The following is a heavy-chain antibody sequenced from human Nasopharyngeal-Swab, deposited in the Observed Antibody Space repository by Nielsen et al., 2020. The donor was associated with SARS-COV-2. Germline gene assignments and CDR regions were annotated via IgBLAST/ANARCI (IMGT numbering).Heavy chain of an antibody. CDR2: IYPSDSDT. V-gene: IGHV5-51*01. CDR3: ARQLMITFGGVIVTGAFDI. Sequence: KVSCKGSGYSFTSYWIGWVRQMPGKGLEWMGIIYPSDSDTRYSPSFQGQVTISADKSISTAYLQWSSLKASDTAMYYCARQLMITFGGVIVTGAFDIWGQGTMVTVSS. CDR1: GYSFTSYW. J-gene: IGHJ3*02. D-gene: IGHD3-16*02.